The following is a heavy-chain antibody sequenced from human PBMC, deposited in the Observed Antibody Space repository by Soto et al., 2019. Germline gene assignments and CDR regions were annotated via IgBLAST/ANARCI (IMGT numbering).Heavy chain of an antibody. V-gene: IGHV5-51*01. J-gene: IGHJ4*02. CDR3: AKAGRDWYSSSWFIDY. CDR1: GYIFTVYW. CDR2: IYPSDSNT. D-gene: IGHD6-13*01. Sequence: GESLKISCKGSGYIFTVYWIGWVRQMPGKGLEWMGVIYPSDSNTRYSPSFQGQVTISADKSISTAYLQMNSLRAEDTTVYYCAKAGRDWYSSSWFIDYWGQGTLVTVSS.